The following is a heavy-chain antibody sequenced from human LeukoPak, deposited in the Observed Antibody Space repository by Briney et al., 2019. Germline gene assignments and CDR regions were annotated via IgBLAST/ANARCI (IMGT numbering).Heavy chain of an antibody. CDR1: GYTFTSYA. J-gene: IGHJ4*02. CDR2: ISAGNGNT. V-gene: IGHV1-3*01. D-gene: IGHD1-26*01. CDR3: ARDSGSGSNDY. Sequence: ASVKVSCKASGYTFTSYAIHWVRQAPGQRLEWMGWISAGNGNTKYSQNSQGRVTFISNTSATTAFMELSSLRSEDAAVYYCARDSGSGSNDYWGQGTLVTVSS.